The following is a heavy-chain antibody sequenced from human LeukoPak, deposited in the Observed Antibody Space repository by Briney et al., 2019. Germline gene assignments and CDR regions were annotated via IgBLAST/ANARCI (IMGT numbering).Heavy chain of an antibody. CDR3: ARRAGAYSHPYDY. V-gene: IGHV3-53*01. CDR1: GLTVSSNY. D-gene: IGHD4/OR15-4a*01. Sequence: GGSLRLSCTVCGLTVSSNYMRWVRGARGKGVEGGSFIYSDKTHYSCSVKGRLTISRENSKNTLYLHMNSQRAGDRAVYYCARRAGAYSHPYDYWGQGTLVTVSS. CDR2: IYSDKT. J-gene: IGHJ4*02.